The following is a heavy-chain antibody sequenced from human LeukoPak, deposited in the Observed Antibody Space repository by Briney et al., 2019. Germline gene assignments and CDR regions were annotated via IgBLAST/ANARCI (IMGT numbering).Heavy chain of an antibody. CDR2: INHSGST. D-gene: IGHD2-2*01. J-gene: IGHJ4*02. CDR3: ARDYPPSHCSSTSCYEPNLDPEYYFDY. Sequence: SETLSLTCAVYGGSFSGYYWSWIRQPPGKGLEWIGEINHSGSTNYNPSLKSRVTISVDTSKNQFSLKLSSVTAADTAVYYCARDYPPSHCSSTSCYEPNLDPEYYFDYWGQGTLVTVSS. V-gene: IGHV4-34*01. CDR1: GGSFSGYY.